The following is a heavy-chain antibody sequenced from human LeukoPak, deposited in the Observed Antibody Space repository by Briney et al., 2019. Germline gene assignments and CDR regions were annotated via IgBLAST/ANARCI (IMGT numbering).Heavy chain of an antibody. CDR1: GGSISSYY. CDR3: ARRGRVTTSRRGLYYFDC. CDR2: IYTSGST. Sequence: SETLSLTGTVSGGSISSYYWSWIRQPAGKGLEWIGRIYTSGSTNYNPSLKSRVTMSVDTSKNQFSLKLSSVTAADTAVYYCARRGRVTTSRRGLYYFDCWGQGTLVTVSS. J-gene: IGHJ4*02. D-gene: IGHD4-17*01. V-gene: IGHV4-4*07.